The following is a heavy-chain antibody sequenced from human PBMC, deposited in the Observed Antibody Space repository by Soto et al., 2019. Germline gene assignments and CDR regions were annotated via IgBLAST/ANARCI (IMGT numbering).Heavy chain of an antibody. CDR3: TAVTWLELLFAFDI. Sequence: ASVKVSCKASGFTFTSSAVQWVRQARGQRLEWIGWIVVGSGNTNYAQKLQERVTITRDMSTSAAYMELSSLRSEDPAVYYCTAVTWLELLFAFDIWGQGTMVTVSS. CDR1: GFTFTSSA. V-gene: IGHV1-58*01. CDR2: IVVGSGNT. J-gene: IGHJ3*02. D-gene: IGHD1-7*01.